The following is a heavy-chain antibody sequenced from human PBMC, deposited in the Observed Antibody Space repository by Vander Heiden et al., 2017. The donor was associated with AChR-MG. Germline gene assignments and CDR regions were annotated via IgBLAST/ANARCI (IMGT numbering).Heavy chain of an antibody. CDR2: IIPIFGTA. J-gene: IGHJ2*01. Sequence: QVQLVQSGAEVKKPGSSVKVSCKASGGTFSSYAISWGRQAPGQGLEWMGGIIPIFGTANYAQKFQGRVTITADESTSTAYMELSSLRSEDTAVYYCARRGDSSGYYYIDWYFDLWGRGTLVTVSS. D-gene: IGHD3-22*01. CDR1: GGTFSSYA. CDR3: ARRGDSSGYYYIDWYFDL. V-gene: IGHV1-69*01.